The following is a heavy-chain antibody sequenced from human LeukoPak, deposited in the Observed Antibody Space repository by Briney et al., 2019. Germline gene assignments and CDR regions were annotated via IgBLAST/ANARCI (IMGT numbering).Heavy chain of an antibody. J-gene: IGHJ4*02. Sequence: PSETLSLTCAVSGYSISSGYYWGWFRQPPGKGLEWIGSIYHSGSTYYNPSLKSRVTISVDTSKNQFSLKLSSVTAADTAVYYCARINRQQLVLDYWGQGTLVTVSS. D-gene: IGHD6-13*01. CDR2: IYHSGST. V-gene: IGHV4-38-2*01. CDR1: GYSISSGYY. CDR3: ARINRQQLVLDY.